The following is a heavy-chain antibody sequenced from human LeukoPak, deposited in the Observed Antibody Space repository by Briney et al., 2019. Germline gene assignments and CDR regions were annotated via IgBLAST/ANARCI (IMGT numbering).Heavy chain of an antibody. CDR1: GFTFSSYG. V-gene: IGHV3-30*03. CDR2: ISYDGSNK. J-gene: IGHJ6*02. Sequence: GGSLRLSCAASGFTFSSYGMHWVRQAPGKGLEWVAVISYDGSNKYYADSVKGRFTISRDNSKNTLYLQMNSLRAEDTALYYCVYGMDVWGQGTTVTVSS. CDR3: VYGMDV.